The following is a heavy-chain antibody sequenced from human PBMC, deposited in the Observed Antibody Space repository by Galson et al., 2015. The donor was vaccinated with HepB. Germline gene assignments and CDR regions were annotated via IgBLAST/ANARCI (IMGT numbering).Heavy chain of an antibody. V-gene: IGHV2-70*11. CDR1: GFSLSTSGMC. Sequence: PALVKPTQTLTLTRTFSGFSLSTSGMCVSWIRQPPGKALEWLARIDWDDDKYYSTSLKTRLTISKDTSKNQVVLTMTNMDPVDTATYYCARIGGGGYSGYDDWYFDLWGRGTLVTVSS. D-gene: IGHD5-12*01. CDR2: IDWDDDK. J-gene: IGHJ2*01. CDR3: ARIGGGGYSGYDDWYFDL.